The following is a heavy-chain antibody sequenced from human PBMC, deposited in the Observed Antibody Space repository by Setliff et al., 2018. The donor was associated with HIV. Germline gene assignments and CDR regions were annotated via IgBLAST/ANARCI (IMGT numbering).Heavy chain of an antibody. CDR2: IKSDGTEK. CDR3: ARDGGMGVYYMDV. CDR1: GFSFNNYY. J-gene: IGHJ6*03. Sequence: GESLKISCIASGFSFNNYYMTWVRQAPGKGLEWVGNIKSDGTEKNYADSVRGRFTISRDNTKNSLYLQMDGLRAEDTAVYYCARDGGMGVYYMDVWGKGTTVTVSS. D-gene: IGHD1-26*01. V-gene: IGHV3-7*01.